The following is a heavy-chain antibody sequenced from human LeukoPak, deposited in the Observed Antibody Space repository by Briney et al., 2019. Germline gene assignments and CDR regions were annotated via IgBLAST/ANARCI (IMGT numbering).Heavy chain of an antibody. CDR2: ISSSSSYI. J-gene: IGHJ4*02. Sequence: PGGSLRLSCAASGFTFSSYSMNWVRQAPGKGLEWVSSISSSSSYIYYADSVKGRFTISRDNAKNSLYLQMNSLRAEDTAVYYCARGPIWFGEPYLDYWGQGTLVTVSS. CDR1: GFTFSSYS. V-gene: IGHV3-21*01. D-gene: IGHD3-10*01. CDR3: ARGPIWFGEPYLDY.